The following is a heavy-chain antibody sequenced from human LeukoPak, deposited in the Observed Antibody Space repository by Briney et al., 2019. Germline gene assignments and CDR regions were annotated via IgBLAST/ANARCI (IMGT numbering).Heavy chain of an antibody. CDR1: EYAFTSSY. J-gene: IGHJ5*02. CDR2: INPRGGST. D-gene: IGHD1-1*01. CDR3: AEGELDWFDP. Sequence: ASVKVSCKAAEYAFTSSYMYWVRQAPGQGLEWMGMINPRGGSTTYAQKFQGRVTMTSDTSTRTVYMELSSLTSEDTAVYYCAEGELDWFDPWGQGTLVTVSS. V-gene: IGHV1-46*01.